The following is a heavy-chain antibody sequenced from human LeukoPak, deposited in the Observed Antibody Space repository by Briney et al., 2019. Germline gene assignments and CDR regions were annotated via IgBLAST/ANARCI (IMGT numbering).Heavy chain of an antibody. V-gene: IGHV3-48*01. CDR2: ISSSSSTI. J-gene: IGHJ5*02. CDR1: GFTFSSYS. CDR3: ARGGYGDYVYWFDP. D-gene: IGHD4-17*01. Sequence: GGSLRLSCAASGFTFSSYSMNWVRQAPGKGLEWVSYISSSSSTIYYADSVKGRFTISRDNAKNSLYLQMSSLRAEDTAVYYCARGGYGDYVYWFDPWGQGTLVTVSS.